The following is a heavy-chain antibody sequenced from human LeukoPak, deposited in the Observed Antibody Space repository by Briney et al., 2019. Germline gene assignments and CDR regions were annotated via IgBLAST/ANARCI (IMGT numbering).Heavy chain of an antibody. CDR2: ISGSGGST. V-gene: IGHV3-23*01. Sequence: GGSLRLSCEASGFTFSSYAMSWVRQAPGKGLEWVSAISGSGGSTYYADSVKGRFTISRGNSKNTLYLQMNSLRAEDTAVYYCAKQGRDWLRDYYYYMDVWGKGTTVTISS. J-gene: IGHJ6*03. D-gene: IGHD3-9*01. CDR3: AKQGRDWLRDYYYYMDV. CDR1: GFTFSSYA.